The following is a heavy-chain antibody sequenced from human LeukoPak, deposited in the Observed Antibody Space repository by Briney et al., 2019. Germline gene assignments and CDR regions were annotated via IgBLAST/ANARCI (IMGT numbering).Heavy chain of an antibody. CDR1: GGSISSSSYY. CDR3: ARDLGDTAMASFDY. CDR2: IYYSGST. V-gene: IGHV4-39*07. Sequence: PSETLSLTCTVSGGSISSSSYYWGWIRQPPGKGLEWIGSIYYSGSTYYNPSLKSRVTISVDTSKNQFSLKLSSVTAADTAVYYCARDLGDTAMASFDYWGQGTLVTVSS. D-gene: IGHD5-18*01. J-gene: IGHJ4*02.